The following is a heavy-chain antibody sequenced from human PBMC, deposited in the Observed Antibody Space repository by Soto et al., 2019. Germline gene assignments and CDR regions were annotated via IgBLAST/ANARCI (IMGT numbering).Heavy chain of an antibody. V-gene: IGHV3-23*01. Sequence: GGSLRLSGAASGFTFSRYDMNWVRQPPGKGLEWVANINGAGVSTSYADAVKGRFTIARDNSKNTVYLQMNSLRAEDTAVYYCAKDPNWEWGCWGPGTLVTVSS. J-gene: IGHJ4*02. CDR1: GFTFSRYD. CDR3: AKDPNWEWGC. D-gene: IGHD1-1*01. CDR2: INGAGVST.